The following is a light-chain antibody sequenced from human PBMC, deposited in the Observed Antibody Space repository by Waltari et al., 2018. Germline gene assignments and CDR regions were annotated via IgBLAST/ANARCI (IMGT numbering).Light chain of an antibody. J-gene: IGKJ1*01. CDR3: QHYVRLPAT. CDR2: AAS. CDR1: QSVSRT. V-gene: IGKV3-20*01. Sequence: SCRASQSVSRTLAWYQQKPGQAPSLLIYAASTRATGIPDRCSGSGSGTDFSLTISRLEPEDFAVYYCQHYVRLPATFGQGTKVEIK.